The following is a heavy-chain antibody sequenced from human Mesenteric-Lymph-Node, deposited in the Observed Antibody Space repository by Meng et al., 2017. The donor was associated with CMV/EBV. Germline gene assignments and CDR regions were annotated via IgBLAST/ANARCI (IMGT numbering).Heavy chain of an antibody. CDR2: INHSGST. Sequence: WGARLLKPSETLSVTCAVYGGSFSGYYWNWIRQSPEKGLEWIGEINHSGSTTYNPSFTSRIIISVDTSTNQISLNMSSVTAADTAVYYCARGSSYDILTGYFDYWGQGALVTVSS. D-gene: IGHD3-9*01. CDR1: GGSFSGYY. V-gene: IGHV4-34*01. CDR3: ARGSSYDILTGYFDY. J-gene: IGHJ4*02.